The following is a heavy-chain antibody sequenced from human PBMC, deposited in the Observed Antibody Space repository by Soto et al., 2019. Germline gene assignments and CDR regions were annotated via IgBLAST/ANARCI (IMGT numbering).Heavy chain of an antibody. D-gene: IGHD1-26*01. CDR3: ARTETSIVGATNAFDI. CDR2: TYYRSKWYN. Sequence: PSQTLSLTCAISGDSVSSNSAAWNWIRQSPSRGLEWLGRTYYRSKWYNDYAVSVKSRITINPDTSKNQFSLQLNSVTPEDTAVYYCARTETSIVGATNAFDIWGQRTMVTVSS. J-gene: IGHJ3*02. V-gene: IGHV6-1*01. CDR1: GDSVSSNSAA.